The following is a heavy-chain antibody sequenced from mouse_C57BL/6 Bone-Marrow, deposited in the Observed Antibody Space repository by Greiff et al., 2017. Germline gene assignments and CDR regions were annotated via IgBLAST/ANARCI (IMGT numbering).Heavy chain of an antibody. V-gene: IGHV1-55*01. D-gene: IGHD2-5*01. CDR1: GYTFTSYW. CDR2: IYPGRGST. Sequence: VQLQQPGAELVKPGASVKMSCKASGYTFTSYWITWVKQRPGQGLEWIGDIYPGRGSTNYNEKFKSKATLTVDTSSSTAYMQLSSLTSEDSAVYYCARSYYSNYWYFDVWGTGTTVTVSS. J-gene: IGHJ1*03. CDR3: ARSYYSNYWYFDV.